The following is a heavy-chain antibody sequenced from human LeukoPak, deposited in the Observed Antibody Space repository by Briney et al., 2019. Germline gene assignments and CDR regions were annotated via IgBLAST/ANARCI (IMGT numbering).Heavy chain of an antibody. CDR1: GFSFSSYA. D-gene: IGHD4-23*01. Sequence: GGSLRLSCAASGFSFSSYAMSWVRQAPGRGLEWGSGMSATTGSRYYGDLVKGRFTISRDNSKNILYLQMNSLTAEDTAVYYCSKGQIYGGGGASDVWGQGTMVIVSS. V-gene: IGHV3-23*01. CDR3: SKGQIYGGGGASDV. J-gene: IGHJ3*01. CDR2: MSATTGSR.